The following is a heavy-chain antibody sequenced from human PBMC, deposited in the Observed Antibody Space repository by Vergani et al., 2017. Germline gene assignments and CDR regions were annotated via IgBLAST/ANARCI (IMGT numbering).Heavy chain of an antibody. Sequence: DVHLAESGGGFFQPGGSLRLSCSASGFSFNSYWMHWVRQVPGKGLLWVSRIKSDGSITAYADSVEGRFTISRDNAQNTLYRQMNSLRVEDTGVYYCARARCIETCYMSNWLDSWGQGTLVTVSS. CDR3: ARARCIETCYMSNWLDS. V-gene: IGHV3-74*03. D-gene: IGHD3-9*01. CDR1: GFSFNSYW. CDR2: IKSDGSIT. J-gene: IGHJ5*01.